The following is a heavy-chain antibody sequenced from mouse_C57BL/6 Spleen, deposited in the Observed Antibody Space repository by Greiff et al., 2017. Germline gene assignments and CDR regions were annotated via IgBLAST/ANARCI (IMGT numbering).Heavy chain of an antibody. V-gene: IGHV5-17*01. CDR1: GFTFSDYG. J-gene: IGHJ3*01. CDR3: AREVFAY. Sequence: EVNVVESGGGLVKPGGSLKLSCAASGFTFSDYGMHWVRQAPEKGLEWVAYISSGSSTIYYAETVKGRFTISRDNAKNTLFLQMTSLMSEDTAMYYCAREVFAYWGQGTLVTVSA. CDR2: ISSGSSTI.